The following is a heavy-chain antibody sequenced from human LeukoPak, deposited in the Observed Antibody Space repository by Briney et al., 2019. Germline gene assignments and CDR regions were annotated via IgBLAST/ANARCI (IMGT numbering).Heavy chain of an antibody. CDR2: ISWNSGSI. D-gene: IGHD6-19*01. J-gene: IGHJ6*02. CDR1: GFTFDDYA. CDR3: AKDIGSGWYEYYGMDV. V-gene: IGHV3-9*01. Sequence: GRSLRLSCAASGFTFDDYAMHWVRQAPGKGLEWVSGISWNSGSIGYADSVKGRFTISRDNAKNSLYLQMNSLRAEDTALYYCAKDIGSGWYEYYGMDVWGQGTTVTVSS.